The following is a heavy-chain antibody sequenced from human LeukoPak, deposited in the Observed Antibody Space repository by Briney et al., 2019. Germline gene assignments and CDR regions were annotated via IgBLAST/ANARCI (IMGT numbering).Heavy chain of an antibody. J-gene: IGHJ4*02. D-gene: IGHD3-22*01. CDR1: GFTFSSYS. CDR3: ARDPDPDYDSSGYLDY. Sequence: PGGSLRLSCAASGFTFSSYSMNWVRQAPGKGLEWVSSISSSSSYIYYADSVKGRFTISRDNAKNSLYLQMNSLRAEDTAVYYCARDPDPDYDSSGYLDYWGQGTLVTVSS. CDR2: ISSSSSYI. V-gene: IGHV3-21*01.